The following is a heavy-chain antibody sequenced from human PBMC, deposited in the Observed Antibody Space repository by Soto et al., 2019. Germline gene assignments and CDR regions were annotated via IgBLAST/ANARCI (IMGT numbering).Heavy chain of an antibody. Sequence: GGSLSLTCAVSGFTFNTYEMHWVRQVPGEGLEWVSYISSSGNTIYYADSVKGRSTISRDNAKNSVYLQLNSLRVEDTAVYYCLRETSSGYTFGYWGQGTLVTVSS. CDR3: LRETSSGYTFGY. CDR2: ISSSGNTI. J-gene: IGHJ4*02. D-gene: IGHD3-22*01. CDR1: GFTFNTYE. V-gene: IGHV3-48*03.